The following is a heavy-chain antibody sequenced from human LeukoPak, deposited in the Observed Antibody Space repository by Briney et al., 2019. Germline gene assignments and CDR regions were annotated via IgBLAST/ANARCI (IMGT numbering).Heavy chain of an antibody. Sequence: SETLSLTCTVSGGSISSSSYYWGWIRQPPGKGLEWIGSIYYSGSTYYNPSLKSRVTISVDTSKNQFSLKLSSVTAADTAVYYCARELSSWGPQDNWFDPWGQGTLVTVSS. CDR2: IYYSGST. CDR1: GGSISSSSYY. J-gene: IGHJ5*02. V-gene: IGHV4-39*02. D-gene: IGHD3-16*01. CDR3: ARELSSWGPQDNWFDP.